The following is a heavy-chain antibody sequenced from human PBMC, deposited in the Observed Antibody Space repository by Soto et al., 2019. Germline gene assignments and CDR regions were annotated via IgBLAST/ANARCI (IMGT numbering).Heavy chain of an antibody. D-gene: IGHD2-2*01. CDR1: GVSITNTNW. V-gene: IGHV4-4*02. Sequence: QVQLRESGPGLVKPSGTLSLTCAVSGVSITNTNWWSWVRQPPGKGLEWIGEVFHCGSTNYNPSLKSRVTMSVDKSKNQFSLNLTSVTAADTAVYYCTGVAQGKCSGSRCYRWFDPWGQGTLVTVSS. CDR2: VFHCGST. CDR3: TGVAQGKCSGSRCYRWFDP. J-gene: IGHJ5*02.